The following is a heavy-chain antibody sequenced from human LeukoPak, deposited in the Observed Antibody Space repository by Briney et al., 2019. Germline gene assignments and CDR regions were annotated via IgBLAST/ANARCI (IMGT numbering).Heavy chain of an antibody. V-gene: IGHV3-23*01. CDR1: GFIFSNYA. CDR3: ARGWYNFDY. CDR2: INNSGDRR. Sequence: PRGSLRLSCAASGFIFSNYAMSWVRQAPGKWLEWVSGINNSGDRRFYADSVKGRFTISRDNSKNTLYLQMNSLRAEDTAVYYCARGWYNFDYWGQGTRVTVSS. J-gene: IGHJ4*02. D-gene: IGHD6-19*01.